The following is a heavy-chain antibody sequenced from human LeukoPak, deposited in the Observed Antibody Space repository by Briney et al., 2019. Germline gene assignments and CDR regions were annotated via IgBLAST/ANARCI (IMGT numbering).Heavy chain of an antibody. Sequence: GGSLRLSCAASGFAFSRQDMGWVRQAPGKRLEWVSAISDSGDRTYYVDSVKGRFTISRDNSKNTLYLQMNSLRADDTAVYYCAKDARRSSGWYFFDHWGQGILVTVSS. J-gene: IGHJ4*02. D-gene: IGHD6-19*01. V-gene: IGHV3-23*01. CDR3: AKDARRSSGWYFFDH. CDR2: ISDSGDRT. CDR1: GFAFSRQD.